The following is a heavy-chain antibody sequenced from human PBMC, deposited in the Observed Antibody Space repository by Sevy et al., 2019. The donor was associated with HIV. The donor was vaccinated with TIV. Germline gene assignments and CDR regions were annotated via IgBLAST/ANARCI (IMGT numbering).Heavy chain of an antibody. V-gene: IGHV3-49*04. Sequence: GGSLRLSCTASGFIFGDYGMSWVRQAPGKGLEWIAFFKSKIHGGTTENAASVKGRFTISRDDSKNIVYLQMSNLKTEDTADYYCTRGSGSQSIFDYWGQGTLVTVSS. D-gene: IGHD1-26*01. CDR1: GFIFGDYG. CDR3: TRGSGSQSIFDY. CDR2: FKSKIHGGTT. J-gene: IGHJ4*02.